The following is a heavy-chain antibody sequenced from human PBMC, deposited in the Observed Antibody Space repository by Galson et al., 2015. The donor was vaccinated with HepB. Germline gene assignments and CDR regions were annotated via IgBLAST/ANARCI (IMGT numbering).Heavy chain of an antibody. CDR3: AKDSGRGLRWFDP. V-gene: IGHV3-30*02. CDR2: IRYDGSNK. D-gene: IGHD4-17*01. Sequence: SLRLSCAASGFTFSSYGMHWVRQAPGKGLEWVAFIRYDGSNKYYADSVKGRFTISRDNSKNTLYLQMNSLRAEDTAVYYCAKDSGRGLRWFDPWGQGTLVTVSS. CDR1: GFTFSSYG. J-gene: IGHJ5*02.